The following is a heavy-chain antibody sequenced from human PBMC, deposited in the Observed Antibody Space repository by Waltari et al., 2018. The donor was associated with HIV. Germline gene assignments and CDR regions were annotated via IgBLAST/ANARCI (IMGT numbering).Heavy chain of an antibody. V-gene: IGHV3-7*01. Sequence: EVQLVESGGGLVQPGGYLRLSCAATGSTLGSDWMTWVRQGPGKGLEWVANIKEDGSEKWYVDSVKGRFTISRDNAKNSLYLQMNSLRAEDTAVYYCARSRSDAFDIWGQGTMVTVSS. CDR2: IKEDGSEK. CDR3: ARSRSDAFDI. J-gene: IGHJ3*02. CDR1: GSTLGSDW.